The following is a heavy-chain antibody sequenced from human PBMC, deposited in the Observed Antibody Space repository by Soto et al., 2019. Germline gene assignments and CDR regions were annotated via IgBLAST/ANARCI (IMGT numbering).Heavy chain of an antibody. V-gene: IGHV3-23*01. CDR2: VSAGGDMT. Sequence: DVQLLESGGHLVQPGGSLRLSCAASGFTFSSYAMSWVRQAPGKGLEWVSSVSAGGDMTYYSDSVKGRFTISRDNSNNALFLQMNSLTDEDTAVYYCARSYNDYGCFDDWGQGALVTVSP. J-gene: IGHJ4*02. D-gene: IGHD4-17*01. CDR1: GFTFSSYA. CDR3: ARSYNDYGCFDD.